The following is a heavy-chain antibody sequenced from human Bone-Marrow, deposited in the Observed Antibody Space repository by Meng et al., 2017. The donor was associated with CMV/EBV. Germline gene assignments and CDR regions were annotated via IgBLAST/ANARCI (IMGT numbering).Heavy chain of an antibody. CDR1: GYPISDGFY. V-gene: IGHV4-38-2*02. CDR3: ARDGGCSSTSCFQRHYYYYYGMDV. D-gene: IGHD2-2*01. J-gene: IGHJ6*02. Sequence: SETLSLTCSVSGYPISDGFYWGWIRQPPGKGLAWIGSIYHSGNTYYNPSLKSRVTISVDTSKNQFSLKLSSVTAADTAVYYCARDGGCSSTSCFQRHYYYYYGMDVWGQGTTVTVSS. CDR2: IYHSGNT.